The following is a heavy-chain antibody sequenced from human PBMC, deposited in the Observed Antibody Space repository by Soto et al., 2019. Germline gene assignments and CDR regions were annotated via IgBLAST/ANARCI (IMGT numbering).Heavy chain of an antibody. V-gene: IGHV3-21*01. D-gene: IGHD3-3*01. CDR2: ISSSSSYI. J-gene: IGHJ4*02. CDR1: GFTFSSYS. CDR3: ARDSTYYDFWSGYRYFDY. Sequence: GGSLRLSCAASGFTFSSYSMNWVRQAPGKGLEWVSSISSSSSYIYYADSVKGRFTISRDNAKNSLYLQMNSLRAEDTAVYYCARDSTYYDFWSGYRYFDYWGQGTLVTVSS.